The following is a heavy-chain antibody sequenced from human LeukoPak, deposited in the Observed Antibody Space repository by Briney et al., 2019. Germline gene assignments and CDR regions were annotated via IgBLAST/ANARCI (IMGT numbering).Heavy chain of an antibody. D-gene: IGHD3-9*01. V-gene: IGHV1-69*13. CDR3: AGTYYDILTGYYVLNY. CDR1: GGTFSSYA. CDR2: IIPIFGTA. Sequence: SVKVSCKASGGTFSSYAISWVRQAPGQGLEWMGGIIPIFGTANYAQKFQGRVTITADESTSTAYMELSSLRSEDTAVYYCAGTYYDILTGYYVLNYWGQGTLVTVSS. J-gene: IGHJ4*02.